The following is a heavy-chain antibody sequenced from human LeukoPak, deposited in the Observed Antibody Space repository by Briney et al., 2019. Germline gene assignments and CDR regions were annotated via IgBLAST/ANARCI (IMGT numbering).Heavy chain of an antibody. Sequence: SETLSLTCTVSGGSISTFYWSWIRQPPGKGLEWIGYIDYSGSTNYNPSLKSRVIISVDTSNNQFSLKLSSVTAADTAVYYCARGGRGYSYEIDYWGQGTLVTVSS. CDR2: IDYSGST. CDR1: GGSISTFY. J-gene: IGHJ4*02. D-gene: IGHD5-18*01. V-gene: IGHV4-59*01. CDR3: ARGGRGYSYEIDY.